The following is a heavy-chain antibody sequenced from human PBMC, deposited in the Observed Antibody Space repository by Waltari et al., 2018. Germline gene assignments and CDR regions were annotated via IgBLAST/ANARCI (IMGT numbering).Heavy chain of an antibody. CDR3: ANSTLKCYY. V-gene: IGHV3-23*01. Sequence: EVQLLESGGGLAQPGGSLRLSCEASEFTFSNSAMSWVRQAPGKGLEWISGMSGSGDSTYYAAAVTGRFTISRDNSKNTLYLQMNSLRAEDTAVYYCANSTLKCYYWGQGTLVTVSS. J-gene: IGHJ4*02. CDR2: MSGSGDST. CDR1: EFTFSNSA.